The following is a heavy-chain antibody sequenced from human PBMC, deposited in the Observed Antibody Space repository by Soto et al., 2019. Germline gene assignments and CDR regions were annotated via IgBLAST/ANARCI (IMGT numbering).Heavy chain of an antibody. CDR3: ARNVDYFDP. J-gene: IGHJ5*02. CDR1: GYTFTRYA. V-gene: IGHV1-3*04. CDR2: INTVNGNS. Sequence: QVQLVQSGPEVQKPVASVKVSCKASGYTFTRYAMHWVRQAPGQGLEWMGWINTVNGNSHYSQKFQGRVTFTRDTSATTAYMELTGLRPEDTAIYFCARNVDYFDPWGQGTLVTVSS. D-gene: IGHD4-17*01.